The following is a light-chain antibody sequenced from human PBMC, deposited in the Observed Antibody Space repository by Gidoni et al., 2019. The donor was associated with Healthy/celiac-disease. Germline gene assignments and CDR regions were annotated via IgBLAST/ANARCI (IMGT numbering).Light chain of an antibody. CDR2: AAS. V-gene: IGKV1-27*01. Sequence: DIQMTQSPSSLSASVGDRATITCRASQRISNYLAWYQQKPGKVPKLLIYAASTLQSGVPSRFSGSGPGTDFTLTISSLQPEDVATYYCQKYNSAPLTFGGGTKVEIK. CDR1: QRISNY. CDR3: QKYNSAPLT. J-gene: IGKJ4*01.